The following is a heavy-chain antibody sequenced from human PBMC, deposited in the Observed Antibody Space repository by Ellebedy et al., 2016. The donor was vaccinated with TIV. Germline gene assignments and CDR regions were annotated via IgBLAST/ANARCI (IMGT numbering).Heavy chain of an antibody. D-gene: IGHD1-26*01. CDR3: ARGRGYNGIYSWYSDY. V-gene: IGHV3-21*05. CDR2: ISSSATYI. Sequence: GESLKISCATSGFTFSGYRMNWVRQAPGKGLEWIADISSSATYISYADSVKGRFTISRDNAKNSLYLQMNSLRVEDTAVYYCARGRGYNGIYSWYSDYWGQGALVTASS. CDR1: GFTFSGYR. J-gene: IGHJ4*02.